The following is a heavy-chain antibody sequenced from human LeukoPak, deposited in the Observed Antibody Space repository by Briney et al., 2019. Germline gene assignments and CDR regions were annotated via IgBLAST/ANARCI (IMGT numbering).Heavy chain of an antibody. CDR1: GFTASRNY. Sequence: GGSLSPPGEALGFTASRNYMSWAGKAQGKGLEWVSVIYSGGSTYYADSVKGRFTISRDNSKNTLYLQMNSLRAEDTAVYYCAREGSAPVEGAFDIWGQGTMVTVSS. D-gene: IGHD1-26*01. CDR3: AREGSAPVEGAFDI. V-gene: IGHV3-53*01. CDR2: IYSGGST. J-gene: IGHJ3*02.